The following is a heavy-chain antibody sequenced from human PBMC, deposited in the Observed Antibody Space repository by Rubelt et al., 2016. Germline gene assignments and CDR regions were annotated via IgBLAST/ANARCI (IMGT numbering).Heavy chain of an antibody. D-gene: IGHD3-16*01. Sequence: QVTLRESGPALVKPTQALELTCTFSGFSLTTSGMCVSWIRQPPGEALEWLARIVWDDHKYYSSSLKTRLTISRDISKNQLVLIRTNMDPVETATYCCARTLEDRHDSWGQGTLVTVSS. CDR1: GFSLTTSGMC. CDR3: ARTLEDRHDS. CDR2: IVWDDHK. J-gene: IGHJ4*02. V-gene: IGHV2-70*13.